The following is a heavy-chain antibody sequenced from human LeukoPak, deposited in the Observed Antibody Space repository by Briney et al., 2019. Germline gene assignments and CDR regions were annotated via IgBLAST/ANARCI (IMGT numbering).Heavy chain of an antibody. CDR1: GYSISSGYY. Sequence: PSETLSLTCAVSGYSISSGYYWGWIRQPPGNGLEWIGSIYHSGSTYYNPSLKSRVTISVDTSKSQFSLKLSSVTAADTAVYYCASLKYQLLSPFDYWGQGTLVTVSS. J-gene: IGHJ4*02. D-gene: IGHD2-2*01. CDR2: IYHSGST. CDR3: ASLKYQLLSPFDY. V-gene: IGHV4-38-2*01.